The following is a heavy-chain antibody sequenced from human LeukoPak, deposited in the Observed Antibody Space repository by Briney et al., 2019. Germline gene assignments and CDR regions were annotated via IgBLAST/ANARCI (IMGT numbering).Heavy chain of an antibody. D-gene: IGHD1-14*01. CDR2: IYYGGST. CDR3: ARHRITITWFDP. V-gene: IGHV4-39*01. CDR1: GGSFSSSDYY. J-gene: IGHJ5*02. Sequence: TSETLSLTCTVSGGSFSSSDYYWGWIRQPPGKGLEWIGSIYYGGSTYSNPSLKSRVTISVDTSKNQFSLKLSFVTAADTAVYYCARHRITITWFDPWGQGTLVTVSS.